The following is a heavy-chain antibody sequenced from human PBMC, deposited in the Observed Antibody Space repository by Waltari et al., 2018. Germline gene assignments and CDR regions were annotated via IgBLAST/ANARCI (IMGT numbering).Heavy chain of an antibody. CDR3: ARPGAFVASRGNRFDY. CDR1: GGSFRGYF. J-gene: IGHJ4*02. D-gene: IGHD1-1*01. V-gene: IGHV4-34*01. CDR2: INHSGST. Sequence: QVQLQQWGAGLLKPSETLSLTCAVYGGSFRGYFWSWIRQPPGKGLEWIGEINHSGSTNYNPSLKSRVIISVDTSKNQFSLKLSSVTAADTAVYFCARPGAFVASRGNRFDYWGQGTLVTVSS.